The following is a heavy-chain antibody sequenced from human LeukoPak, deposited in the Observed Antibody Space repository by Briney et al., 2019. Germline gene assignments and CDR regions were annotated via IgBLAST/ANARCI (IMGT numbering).Heavy chain of an antibody. CDR2: IFTSGSN. J-gene: IGHJ5*02. CDR1: GRSISLYY. CDR3: ARDKRYFGVVKHNWFDP. D-gene: IGHD3-3*01. Sequence: PSDTLSLLCTVSGRSISLYYWSWIRQPGGKGLEWIGRIFTSGSNNYNPSIKSRVTMSVDTSKNQFSLKLSSVNAADTAVYYCARDKRYFGVVKHNWFDPWGQGTLVTVSS. V-gene: IGHV4-4*07.